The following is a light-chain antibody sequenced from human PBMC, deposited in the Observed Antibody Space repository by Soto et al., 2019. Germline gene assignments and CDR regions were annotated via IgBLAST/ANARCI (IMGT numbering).Light chain of an antibody. CDR1: QGISSA. V-gene: IGKV1-13*02. J-gene: IGKJ4*01. CDR3: QPFTF. CDR2: DAS. Sequence: AIQLTQSPSSLSASVGDRVTITCRASQGISSALAWYQQKPGKAPKLLIYDASSLESGVPSRFSGRGSWTDFPLTISSLGPEDFATYYCQPFTFFGGGTKVEIK.